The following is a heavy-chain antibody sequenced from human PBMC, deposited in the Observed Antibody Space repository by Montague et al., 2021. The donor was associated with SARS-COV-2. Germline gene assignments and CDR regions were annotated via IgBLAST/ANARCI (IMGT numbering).Heavy chain of an antibody. J-gene: IGHJ4*02. V-gene: IGHV3-30*04. CDR2: ISYDGSKR. CDR3: ARDYYYGSGSYFPYDY. CDR1: GLTFNIYA. D-gene: IGHD3-10*01. Sequence: SLGLSCAASGLTFNIYAMHWVRQAPGKGLEWVAVISYDGSKRYYADSVKGRFTVSRDNSKNTLYLQMNSLRADDTAVYYCARDYYYGSGSYFPYDYWGQGTLVTVSS.